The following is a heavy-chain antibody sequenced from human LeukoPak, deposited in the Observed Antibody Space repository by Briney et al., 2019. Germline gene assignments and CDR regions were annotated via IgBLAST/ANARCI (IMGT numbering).Heavy chain of an antibody. CDR3: ARLGYDSSGYYSIRGFDY. D-gene: IGHD3-22*01. J-gene: IGHJ4*02. Sequence: PSETLSLTCAVYGGSFSGYYWSWIRQPPGKGLEWIGEINHSGSTNYNPSLKSRVTISVDTPKNQFSLKLSSVTAADTAVYYCARLGYDSSGYYSIRGFDYWGQGTLVTVSS. CDR1: GGSFSGYY. CDR2: INHSGST. V-gene: IGHV4-34*01.